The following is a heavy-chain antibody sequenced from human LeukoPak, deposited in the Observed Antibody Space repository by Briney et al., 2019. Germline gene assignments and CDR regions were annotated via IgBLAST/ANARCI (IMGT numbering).Heavy chain of an antibody. Sequence: GGSLRLSCAGSGFTFSDYFMNWVRQAPGKGLEWVSYISSDSRTIYYADSVKGRFTISRDNAKNSLYLQMKSLRDEDTAVYYCARYGSGTSYITNYFDYWGQGTLVTVSS. CDR3: ARYGSGTSYITNYFDY. CDR1: GFTFSDYF. D-gene: IGHD3-10*01. V-gene: IGHV3-48*02. J-gene: IGHJ4*02. CDR2: ISSDSRTI.